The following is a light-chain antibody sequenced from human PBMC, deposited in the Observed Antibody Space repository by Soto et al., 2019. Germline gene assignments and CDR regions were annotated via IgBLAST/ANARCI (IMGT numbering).Light chain of an antibody. CDR1: QSISVW. Sequence: DIQMTQSPSTLSASVGDRVTITCRASQSISVWLVWYQQKAGKAPNLLIYKASRLESGVPSRFSASGSETEFTLTISSLQPGDFATYSCQHHNTYQWTFAQATKADIK. J-gene: IGKJ1*01. CDR3: QHHNTYQWT. V-gene: IGKV1-5*03. CDR2: KAS.